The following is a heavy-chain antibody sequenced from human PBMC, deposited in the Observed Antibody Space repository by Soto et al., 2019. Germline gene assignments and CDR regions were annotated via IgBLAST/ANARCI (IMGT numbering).Heavy chain of an antibody. CDR3: ARIPCCVGATTDYYDAMDV. D-gene: IGHD1-26*01. CDR2: IDWDDDK. CDR1: GFSLSTSGMC. Sequence: SGPTLVNPTQTLTLTCTFSGFSLSTSGMCVSWIRQPPGKALEWLARIDWDDDKYYSTSLKTRLTISKDTSKNQVVLTMTNMDPVDTATYYCARIPCCVGATTDYYDAMDVCGPGTTITLSS. J-gene: IGHJ6*02. V-gene: IGHV2-70*11.